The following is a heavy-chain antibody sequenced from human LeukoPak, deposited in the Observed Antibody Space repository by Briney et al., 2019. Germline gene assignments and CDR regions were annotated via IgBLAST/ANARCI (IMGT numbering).Heavy chain of an antibody. D-gene: IGHD2-2*01. CDR2: IYYSGST. J-gene: IGHJ4*02. CDR3: ARSVGYCSSTSCDPAIDY. CDR1: GGSISSYY. Sequence: SETLSLTCTVSGGSISSYYWSWIRQPPGKGLEWIGYIYYSGSTNYNPSLKSRVTISVDTSTNQFSLKLSSVTAADTAVYYCARSVGYCSSTSCDPAIDYWGQGTLVTVSS. V-gene: IGHV4-59*01.